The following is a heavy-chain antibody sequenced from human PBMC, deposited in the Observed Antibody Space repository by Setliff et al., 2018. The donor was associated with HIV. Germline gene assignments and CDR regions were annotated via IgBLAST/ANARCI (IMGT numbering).Heavy chain of an antibody. J-gene: IGHJ4*02. V-gene: IGHV1-69*13. CDR3: AAYAYDTYNFDY. Sequence: SVKVSCKASGVTFRLYAIGWVRQASGQGLEWMGGIIPIYDTVHYAEKFQGRLSITADESTTAAHMELSSLTSGDSAVYYCAAYAYDTYNFDYWGQGTVVTV. D-gene: IGHD3-16*01. CDR1: GVTFRLYA. CDR2: IIPIYDTV.